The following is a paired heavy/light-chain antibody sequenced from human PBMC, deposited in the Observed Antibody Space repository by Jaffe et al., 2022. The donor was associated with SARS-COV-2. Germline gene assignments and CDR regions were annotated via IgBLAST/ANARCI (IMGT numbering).Heavy chain of an antibody. CDR2: ITSRAQGGTT. D-gene: IGHD3-10*01. CDR3: AAPYYYASGATA. J-gene: IGHJ5*02. Sequence: EVQVVDSGGGLVQPGRSLRLSCTTSGFTFGDYGVGWFRQAPGKGLEWIGFITSRAQGGTTEYAASLKGRFTISRDDSKSIAYLQIDSLKTEDTAVYHCAAPYYYASGATAWGQGTLVTVSS. V-gene: IGHV3-49*03. CDR1: GFTFGDYG.
Light chain of an antibody. V-gene: IGKV1-27*01. Sequence: DIQMTQSPSSLSASVGDRVTITCRASQGISNSLAWYQQKPGKVPNLLIYGASTLQSGVPSRFSGSGSGTDFTLTISSLQPEDVATYYCQKHGGAPHTFGQGTKLEI. J-gene: IGKJ2*01. CDR1: QGISNS. CDR2: GAS. CDR3: QKHGGAPHT.